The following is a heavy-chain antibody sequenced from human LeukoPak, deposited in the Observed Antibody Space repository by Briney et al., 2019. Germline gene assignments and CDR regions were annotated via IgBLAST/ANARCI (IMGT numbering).Heavy chain of an antibody. D-gene: IGHD3-16*01. CDR3: ASAPRQASIGGLDY. CDR2: ISNTGVT. J-gene: IGHJ4*02. Sequence: SDTLSLTCTVSVGFISSSPYYWAWIRQPRGKGLEWFGAISNTGVTYYNPSLRSRVTIFADTSKNNFSLNLRSVTAADTALYYCASAPRQASIGGLDYWGQGTLVTVSS. CDR1: VGFISSSPYY. V-gene: IGHV4-39*02.